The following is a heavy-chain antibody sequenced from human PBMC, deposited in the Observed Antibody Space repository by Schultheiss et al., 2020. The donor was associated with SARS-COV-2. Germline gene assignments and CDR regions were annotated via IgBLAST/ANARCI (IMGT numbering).Heavy chain of an antibody. Sequence: SQTLSLTCVVYGGSLSGYFWSWIRQSPGKGLEWIGEINHSGSTTYNPSLKSRVTISVDMSKNQFFLKLSSVTAADTAVYYCARPEHHYYDSSGYYYAWGQGTLVTVSS. D-gene: IGHD3-22*01. CDR1: GGSLSGYF. CDR2: INHSGST. V-gene: IGHV4-34*01. CDR3: ARPEHHYYDSSGYYYA. J-gene: IGHJ4*02.